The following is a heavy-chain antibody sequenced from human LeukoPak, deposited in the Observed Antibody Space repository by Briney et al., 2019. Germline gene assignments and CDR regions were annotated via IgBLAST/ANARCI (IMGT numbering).Heavy chain of an antibody. CDR3: AKDGIGDSSSWYSVGY. CDR2: ISYDGSNK. Sequence: GGSLRLSCAASGFTFDDYAMHWVRQAPGKGLEWVAVISYDGSNKYYADSVKGRFTISRDNSKNTLYLQMNSLRAEDTAVYYCAKDGIGDSSSWYSVGYWGQGTLVTVSS. D-gene: IGHD6-13*01. V-gene: IGHV3-30*18. CDR1: GFTFDDYA. J-gene: IGHJ4*02.